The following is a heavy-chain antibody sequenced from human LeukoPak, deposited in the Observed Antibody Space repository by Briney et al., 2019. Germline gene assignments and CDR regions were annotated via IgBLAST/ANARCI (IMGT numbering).Heavy chain of an antibody. V-gene: IGHV3-48*04. CDR3: ANSYIVVVPAAITHDAFDI. Sequence: GGSLRLSCAASGFTFSSYSMNWVRQAPGKGLEWVSYISSSSSTIYYADSVKGRFTISRDNAKNSLYLQMNSLRAEDTAVYYCANSYIVVVPAAITHDAFDIWGQGTMVTVSS. J-gene: IGHJ3*02. D-gene: IGHD2-2*01. CDR2: ISSSSSTI. CDR1: GFTFSSYS.